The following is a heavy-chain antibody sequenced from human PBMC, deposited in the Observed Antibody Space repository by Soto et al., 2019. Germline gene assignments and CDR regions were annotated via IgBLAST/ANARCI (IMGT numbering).Heavy chain of an antibody. V-gene: IGHV3-23*01. Sequence: GGSLRLSCAASGFTFSSYAMSWVRQAPGKGLEWVSAISGSGGSTYYADSVKGRFTISRDNSKNTLYLQMNSLRAEDTAVYYCAKGFSPSLSIYYFDYWGQGTLVTVSS. CDR3: AKGFSPSLSIYYFDY. CDR2: ISGSGGST. CDR1: GFTFSSYA. J-gene: IGHJ4*02. D-gene: IGHD2-21*01.